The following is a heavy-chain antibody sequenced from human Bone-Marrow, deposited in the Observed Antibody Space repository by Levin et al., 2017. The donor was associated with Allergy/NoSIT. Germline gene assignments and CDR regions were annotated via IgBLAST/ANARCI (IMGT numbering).Heavy chain of an antibody. J-gene: IGHJ3*02. CDR2: IWNDGSNK. V-gene: IGHV3-33*01. CDR3: AREDVVRRIRSFDI. D-gene: IGHD2-21*01. Sequence: GESLKISCAASGFTFSYYSMHWVRQAPDKGLEWVAMIWNDGSNKYYADSVKGRFTISRDNSKNTAYVQMNSLRDEDTAVYYCAREDVVRRIRSFDIWGQGTMVTVSS. CDR1: GFTFSYYS.